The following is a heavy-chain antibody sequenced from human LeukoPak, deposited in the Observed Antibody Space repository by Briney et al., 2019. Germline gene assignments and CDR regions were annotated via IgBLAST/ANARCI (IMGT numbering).Heavy chain of an antibody. V-gene: IGHV4-34*01. D-gene: IGHD6-19*01. Sequence: PSETLSLTCAVYGGSFSGYYWSWIRQPPGKGLEWIGEINHSGSTNYNPSLRSRVTISVDTSKNQFSLKLGSVTAADTAVYYCARVRSSGWALPTYWGQGTLVTVSS. J-gene: IGHJ4*02. CDR1: GGSFSGYY. CDR2: INHSGST. CDR3: ARVRSSGWALPTY.